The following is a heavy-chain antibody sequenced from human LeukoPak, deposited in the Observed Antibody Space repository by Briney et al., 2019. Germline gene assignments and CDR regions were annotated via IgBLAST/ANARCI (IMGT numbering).Heavy chain of an antibody. V-gene: IGHV1-2*02. CDR2: INTKSGAT. CDR3: TKPQPGAFEV. Sequence: ASVKVSCKASGYTFTDYYVHWVRQAPGQGLEWMGWINTKSGATNYARSFQGRVTMTRDTSITTAYMELSRLRSDDTAFYYCTKPQPGAFEVWGQGTMVTVSS. CDR1: GYTFTDYY. D-gene: IGHD2-2*01. J-gene: IGHJ3*01.